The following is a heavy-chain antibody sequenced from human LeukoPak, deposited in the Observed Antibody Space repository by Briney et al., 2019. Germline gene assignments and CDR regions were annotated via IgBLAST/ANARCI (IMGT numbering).Heavy chain of an antibody. CDR2: IYYSGTT. D-gene: IGHD5-12*01. V-gene: IGHV4-39*01. CDR1: GGSISGSNYY. Sequence: SETLSLTCSVSGGSISGSNYYWSWTRQPPGKGLEWIGSIYYSGTTYYNPSLKSRVTISVDTSKNEFSLKLTSVTAADTAVYYCARHTVCMGYEWGQGTLVTVSS. J-gene: IGHJ4*02. CDR3: ARHTVCMGYE.